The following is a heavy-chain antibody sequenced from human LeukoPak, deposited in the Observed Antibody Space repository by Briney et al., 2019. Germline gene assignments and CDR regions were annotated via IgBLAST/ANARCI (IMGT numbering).Heavy chain of an antibody. CDR2: IYHSGST. V-gene: IGHV4-4*02. Sequence: SGTLSLTCAVSGGSISSSNWWSWVRQPPGKGLEWIGQIYHSGSTNYNPSLKSRVAMSVDNSKNQFSLNLNSVTAADAAVYYCARAGQGYCSSTSCYLSLDYWGQGTLVTVSS. J-gene: IGHJ4*02. D-gene: IGHD2-2*01. CDR1: GGSISSSNW. CDR3: ARAGQGYCSSTSCYLSLDY.